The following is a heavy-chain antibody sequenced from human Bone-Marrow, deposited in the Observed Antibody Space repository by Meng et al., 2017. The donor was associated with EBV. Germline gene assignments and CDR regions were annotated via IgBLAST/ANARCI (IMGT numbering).Heavy chain of an antibody. Sequence: QGRLGQSGAEVKKPGASVKVSCKASGYTFTGHYMHWVRQAPGQGLEWMGRIDPNSGGADYAQKFQGGVTMTRDTSISTFYMELSRLTSDDTAVYFCARASDYGNDLDYWGQGTLVTVSS. J-gene: IGHJ4*02. D-gene: IGHD4-11*01. CDR3: ARASDYGNDLDY. V-gene: IGHV1-2*06. CDR2: IDPNSGGA. CDR1: GYTFTGHY.